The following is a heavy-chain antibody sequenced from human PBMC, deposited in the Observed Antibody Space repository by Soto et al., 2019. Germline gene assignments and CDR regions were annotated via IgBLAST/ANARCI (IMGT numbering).Heavy chain of an antibody. D-gene: IGHD3-3*01. V-gene: IGHV3-33*01. Sequence: GGSLRLSCAASGFTFSSYGMHWVRQAPGKGLEWVAVIWYDGSNKYYADSVKGRFTISRGNSKNTLYLQMNSLRAEDTAVYYCARDGVLRFLEWLSPYYYGMDVWGQGTTVTVS. CDR2: IWYDGSNK. CDR1: GFTFSSYG. CDR3: ARDGVLRFLEWLSPYYYGMDV. J-gene: IGHJ6*02.